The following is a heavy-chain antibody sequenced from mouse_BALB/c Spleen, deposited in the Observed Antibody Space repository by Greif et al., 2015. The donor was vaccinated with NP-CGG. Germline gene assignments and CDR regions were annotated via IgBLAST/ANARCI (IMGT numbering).Heavy chain of an antibody. CDR1: GFTFSNYW. D-gene: IGHD1-2*01. CDR3: TRQDYYGYLFDY. Sequence: EVQRVESGGGLVQPGGSMKLSCVASGFTFSNYWMNWVRQSPEKGLEWVAEIRLKSNNYATHYAESVKGRFTISRDDSKSSVYLQMNNLRAEDTGIYYCTRQDYYGYLFDYWGQGTTLTVSS. V-gene: IGHV6-6*02. J-gene: IGHJ2*01. CDR2: IRLKSNNYAT.